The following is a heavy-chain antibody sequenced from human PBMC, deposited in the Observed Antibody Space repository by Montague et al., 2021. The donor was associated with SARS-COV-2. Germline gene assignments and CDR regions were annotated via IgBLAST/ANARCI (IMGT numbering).Heavy chain of an antibody. CDR3: ARGAGRGSGYGKYYYYYYGMDV. J-gene: IGHJ6*02. V-gene: IGHV4-59*01. D-gene: IGHD5-12*01. CDR2: IYYSGST. Sequence: SETLSLTCTVSGSSISSYYWSWIRQPPGKGLEWIGYIYYSGSTNYNPSLKSRVTISVDTSKNQFSLKLSSVTAADTAVYYCARGAGRGSGYGKYYYYYYGMDVWGQGTTVTVSS. CDR1: GSSISSYY.